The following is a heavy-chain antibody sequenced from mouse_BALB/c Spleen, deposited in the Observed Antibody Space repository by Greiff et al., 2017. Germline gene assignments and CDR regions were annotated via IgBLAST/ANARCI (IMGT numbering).Heavy chain of an antibody. Sequence: DVKLVESGAELVRSGASVKLSCTASGFNIKDYYMHWVKQRPEQGLEWIGWIDPENGDTEYAPKFQGKATMTADTSSNTAYLQLSSLTSEDTAVYYCNGGLNYYGRTFAYWGQGTLVTVSA. J-gene: IGHJ3*01. CDR2: IDPENGDT. CDR3: NGGLNYYGRTFAY. D-gene: IGHD1-1*01. CDR1: GFNIKDYY. V-gene: IGHV14-4*02.